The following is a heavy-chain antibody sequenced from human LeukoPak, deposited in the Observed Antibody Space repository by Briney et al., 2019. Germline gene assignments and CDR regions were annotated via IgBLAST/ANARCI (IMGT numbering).Heavy chain of an antibody. CDR3: ARENGRRWYFDL. CDR2: INHSGST. D-gene: IGHD1-1*01. J-gene: IGHJ2*01. Sequence: SETLSLTCAVYGGSFSGYYWSWIRLPPGKGLEWIGEINHSGSTNYNPSLKSRVTISVDTSKNQFSLKLSSVTAADTAVYYCARENGRRWYFDLWGRGTLVTVPS. CDR1: GGSFSGYY. V-gene: IGHV4-34*01.